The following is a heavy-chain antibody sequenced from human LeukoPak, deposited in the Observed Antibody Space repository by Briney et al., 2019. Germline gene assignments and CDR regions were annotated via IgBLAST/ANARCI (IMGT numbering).Heavy chain of an antibody. D-gene: IGHD3-3*01. CDR3: AALYYDFSF. J-gene: IGHJ4*02. CDR2: INHSGST. CDR1: GGSFSGYY. Sequence: PSETLSLTCAVYGGSFSGYYWSWIRQPPGKGLEWIGEINHSGSTNYNPSLKSRVTISVDTSKNQFSLKLSSVTAADTAVCYCAALYYDFSFWGQGTLVTVSS. V-gene: IGHV4-34*01.